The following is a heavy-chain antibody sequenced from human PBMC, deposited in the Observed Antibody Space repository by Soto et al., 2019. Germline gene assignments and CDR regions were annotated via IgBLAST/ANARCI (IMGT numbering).Heavy chain of an antibody. D-gene: IGHD1-1*01. Sequence: AGGSLRLSCAASGFTFSSSAMGWVRQAPGKGLEWLSLIDYSGGTTYYADSVKGRFTISRDNSKNTLYLQLNSLRVEDTAVYYCATQDFRGTTGTTWGQGTLVTVSS. CDR2: IDYSGGTT. J-gene: IGHJ4*02. CDR3: ATQDFRGTTGTT. CDR1: GFTFSSSA. V-gene: IGHV3-23*01.